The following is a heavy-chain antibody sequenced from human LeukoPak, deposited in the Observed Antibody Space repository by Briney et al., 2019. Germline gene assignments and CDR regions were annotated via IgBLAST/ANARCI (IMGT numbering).Heavy chain of an antibody. V-gene: IGHV4-38-2*02. D-gene: IGHD2-8*01. CDR1: GYSISSGYY. J-gene: IGHJ4*02. CDR2: IYHSGST. Sequence: PSETLSLTCTVSGYSISSGYYWGWIRQPPGKGLEWIGSIYHSGSTYYNPSLKSRVTISVDTSKNQFSLKLSSVTAADTAVYYCARVAYIVLMVYGYYFDYRGQGTLVTVSS. CDR3: ARVAYIVLMVYGYYFDY.